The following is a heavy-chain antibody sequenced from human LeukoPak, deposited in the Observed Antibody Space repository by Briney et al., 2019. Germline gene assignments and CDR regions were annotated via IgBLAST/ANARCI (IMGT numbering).Heavy chain of an antibody. CDR2: IYYSGST. Sequence: SETLSLTCTVSGGPISSGDYYWSWIRQPPGKGLEWIGYIYYSGSTYYNPSLKSRVTISVDTSKNQFSLKLSSVTAADTAVYYCARADRSGWTFDYWGQGTLVTVSS. V-gene: IGHV4-30-4*01. CDR1: GGPISSGDYY. CDR3: ARADRSGWTFDY. J-gene: IGHJ4*02. D-gene: IGHD6-19*01.